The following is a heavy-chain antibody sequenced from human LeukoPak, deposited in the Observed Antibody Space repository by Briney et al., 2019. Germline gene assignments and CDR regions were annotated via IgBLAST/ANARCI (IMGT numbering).Heavy chain of an antibody. CDR2: IYYSGNT. J-gene: IGHJ3*02. CDR3: ARARRFAAAGTTAFDI. Sequence: SETLSLTCTVSGGSVSSGDYYWSWIRQPPGKGLEWIGYIYYSGNTYYNPSLKSRLTISVDTSKDQFSLKLTSVTAADTAVYYCARARRFAAAGTTAFDIWGQGTMVTVSS. CDR1: GGSVSSGDYY. V-gene: IGHV4-30-4*08. D-gene: IGHD6-13*01.